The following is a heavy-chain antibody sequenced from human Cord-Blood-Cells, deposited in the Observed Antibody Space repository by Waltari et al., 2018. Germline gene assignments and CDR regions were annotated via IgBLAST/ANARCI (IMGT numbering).Heavy chain of an antibody. CDR3: ARHPHDYAVDI. CDR1: GGSISSSSYY. J-gene: IGHJ3*02. CDR2: IYSSGSP. Sequence: QLQLQESGPGLVKPSETLSLTCTVSGGSISSSSYYWGWIRQPPGMGLGWIGRIYSSGSPYSHPALKGRVTISVHTSTNPFSLKLISVTAADTAVYYCARHPHDYAVDIWGQGTMVTVSS. D-gene: IGHD3-3*01. V-gene: IGHV4-39*01.